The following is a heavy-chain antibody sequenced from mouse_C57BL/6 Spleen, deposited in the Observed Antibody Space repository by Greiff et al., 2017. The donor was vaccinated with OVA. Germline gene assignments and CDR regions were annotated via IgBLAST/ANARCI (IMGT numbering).Heavy chain of an antibody. D-gene: IGHD2-1*01. J-gene: IGHJ4*01. Sequence: EVDLVESGGDLVKPGGSLKLSCAASGFTFSSYGMSWVRQTPDKRLEWVATISSGGSYTYYPDSVKGRFTISRDNAKNTLYLQMSSLKSEDTAMYYCARPFYFRAMDYWGQGTSVTVSS. CDR2: ISSGGSYT. CDR1: GFTFSSYG. CDR3: ARPFYFRAMDY. V-gene: IGHV5-6*01.